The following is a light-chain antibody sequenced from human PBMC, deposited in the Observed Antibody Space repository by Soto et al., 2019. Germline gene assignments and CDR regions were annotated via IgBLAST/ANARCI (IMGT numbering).Light chain of an antibody. CDR1: TSNIGSNT. J-gene: IGLJ1*01. Sequence: QSVLTQPPSASGTPGQRVTISCSGSTSNIGSNTVNWFQQLPGTAPKLLIHSNNQRPSGVPGRFSGSKSGTSASLAISGLPSEDEADYFCAAWDDSLNGYVFGTGPKVTV. V-gene: IGLV1-44*01. CDR3: AAWDDSLNGYV. CDR2: SNN.